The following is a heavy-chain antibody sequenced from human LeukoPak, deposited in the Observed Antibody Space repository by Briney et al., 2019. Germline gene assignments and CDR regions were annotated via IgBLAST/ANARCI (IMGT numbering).Heavy chain of an antibody. J-gene: IGHJ4*02. CDR2: IYYSGST. CDR3: ASSYYYDSSGSHFDY. D-gene: IGHD3-22*01. CDR1: GGSVSSGTYY. V-gene: IGHV4-61*01. Sequence: PSETLSLTCTVSGGSVSSGTYYWSWIRQPPGKGLEWIGYIYYSGSTNYNPSLKSRVTVSVDTSKNQFSLKLSSVTAADTAVYYCASSYYYDSSGSHFDYWGQGTLVTVSS.